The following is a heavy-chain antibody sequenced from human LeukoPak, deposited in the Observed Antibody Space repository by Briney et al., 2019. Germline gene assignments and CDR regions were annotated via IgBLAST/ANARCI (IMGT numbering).Heavy chain of an antibody. V-gene: IGHV3-30-3*02. CDR1: GFTFDDYA. D-gene: IGHD1-26*01. J-gene: IGHJ4*02. CDR2: ISYDGSNK. CDR3: AKSGTFFLYYLDY. Sequence: GGSLRLSCAASGFTFDDYAMHWVRQAPGKGLEWVAVISYDGSNKYYADSVKGRFTISRDNSKNTLYLQMNSLRAEDTAVYYCAKSGTFFLYYLDYWGQGTLVTVSS.